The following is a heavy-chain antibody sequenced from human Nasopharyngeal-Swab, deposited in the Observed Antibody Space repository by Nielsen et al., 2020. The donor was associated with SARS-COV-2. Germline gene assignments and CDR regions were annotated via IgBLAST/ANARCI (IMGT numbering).Heavy chain of an antibody. CDR2: FYTTGST. Sequence: SETLSLTCTVSGGSTSSGSYYWSWIRQPAGKGLEWIGRFYTTGSTDYNPSLKSRVTISVDTSKNQFSLKLSSVTAADTAVYYCARGPRRALPYYYYYYMDVWGKGTTVTVSS. CDR1: GGSTSSGSYY. D-gene: IGHD1-14*01. CDR3: ARGPRRALPYYYYYYMDV. V-gene: IGHV4-61*02. J-gene: IGHJ6*03.